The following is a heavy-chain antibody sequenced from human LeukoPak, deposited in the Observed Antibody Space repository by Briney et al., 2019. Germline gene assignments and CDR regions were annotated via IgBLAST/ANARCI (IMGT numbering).Heavy chain of an antibody. Sequence: SETLSLTCAVYGGSFSGYYWSWIRQPPGKGLEWIGEINHSGSTNYNPSLKCRVTISVDTSKNQFSLKLSSVTAADTAVYYCARGRLYYYDSSGYGHDIWGQGTMVTVSS. V-gene: IGHV4-34*01. CDR2: INHSGST. CDR1: GGSFSGYY. J-gene: IGHJ3*02. D-gene: IGHD3-22*01. CDR3: ARGRLYYYDSSGYGHDI.